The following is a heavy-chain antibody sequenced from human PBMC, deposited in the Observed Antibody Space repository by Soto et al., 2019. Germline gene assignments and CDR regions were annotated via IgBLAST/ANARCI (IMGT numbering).Heavy chain of an antibody. CDR3: ARRV. CDR2: ISAGGDRT. CDR1: GFTFSHYP. Sequence: EVQVSESGGGLVQPGGSLRLSCATSGFTFSHYPMNWVRQAPGKGLEWVSGISAGGDRTYYADSVKGRFTIFRDNSKNSVSLQMNGLRVEDTSVYYCARRVWGQATLVTVSS. J-gene: IGHJ4*02. V-gene: IGHV3-23*01.